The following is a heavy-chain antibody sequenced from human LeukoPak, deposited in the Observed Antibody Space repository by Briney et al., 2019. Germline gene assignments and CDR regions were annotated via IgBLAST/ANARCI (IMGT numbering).Heavy chain of an antibody. CDR3: ARRYRENTASDY. CDR1: GYSFTSYW. J-gene: IGHJ4*02. Sequence: GESLKISCKGSGYSFTSYWIGWVRQMPGKGLEWMGNIYPADSNTRYSPSFQGQVTISADKSISTAYLQWSSLKASDTAMYYCARRYRENTASDYWGQGTLVTVSS. CDR2: IYPADSNT. V-gene: IGHV5-51*01. D-gene: IGHD5-18*01.